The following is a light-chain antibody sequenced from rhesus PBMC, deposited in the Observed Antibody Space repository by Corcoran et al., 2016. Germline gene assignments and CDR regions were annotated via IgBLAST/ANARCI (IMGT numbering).Light chain of an antibody. J-gene: IGKJ2*01. V-gene: IGKV1-37*01. Sequence: DIQMTQSPSSLTASVGDRVTITCLASQGLRSYLAWDKHKPGKAPKPRIYYVSNLERWVPSRFSGSGSVTEFHLTIRSLQPEDFATYYCHQYNSNPYSFGQGTKVEIK. CDR1: QGLRSY. CDR3: HQYNSNPYS. CDR2: YVS.